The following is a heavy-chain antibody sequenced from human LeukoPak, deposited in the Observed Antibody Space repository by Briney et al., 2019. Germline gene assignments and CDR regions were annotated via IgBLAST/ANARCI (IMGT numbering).Heavy chain of an antibody. Sequence: ASVKVPCKASGYTFTSYGISWVRQAPGQGLEWMGWINTNTGNPTYAQGFTGRFVFSLDTSVSTAYLQISSLKAEDTAVYYCARDYSLTLGTTTYFQHWGQGTLVTVSS. D-gene: IGHD1-1*01. CDR2: INTNTGNP. CDR3: ARDYSLTLGTTTYFQH. CDR1: GYTFTSYG. J-gene: IGHJ1*01. V-gene: IGHV7-4-1*02.